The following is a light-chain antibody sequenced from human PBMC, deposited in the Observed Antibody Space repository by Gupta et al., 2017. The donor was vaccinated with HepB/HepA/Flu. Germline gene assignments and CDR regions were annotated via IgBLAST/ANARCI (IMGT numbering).Light chain of an antibody. V-gene: IGLV1-40*01. CDR3: QSYDSSLSGVV. J-gene: IGLJ2*01. CDR2: ANS. Sequence: HSVLTPPPSVSGAPGQRVTISCTGSSSNIGAVYDVHWYQQLPGTAPKLLIYANSNRPSGVPDRFSGSKSGTSASLAITGLQAEDEGDYYCQSYDSSLSGVVFGGGTKLTVL. CDR1: SSNIGAVYD.